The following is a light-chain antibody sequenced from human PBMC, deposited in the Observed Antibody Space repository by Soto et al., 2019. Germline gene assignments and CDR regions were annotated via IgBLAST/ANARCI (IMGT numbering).Light chain of an antibody. J-gene: IGKJ4*01. V-gene: IGKV3-20*01. CDR3: QQYSDLPLT. CDR2: GAS. CDR1: QNVNRNY. Sequence: EIVLTQSPGTLSLSPGERATLSCRASQNVNRNYVAWSQHKPGQPPRLLIYGASNRATGIPDRFSGCGSGTDFTLTISRLEPEDFALYSCQQYSDLPLTSGGGTKVEI.